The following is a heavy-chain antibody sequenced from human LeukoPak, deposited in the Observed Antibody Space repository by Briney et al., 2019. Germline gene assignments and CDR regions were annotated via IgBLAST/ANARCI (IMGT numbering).Heavy chain of an antibody. CDR3: ARGLDLDFDY. D-gene: IGHD2-2*03. CDR2: INHSGST. V-gene: IGHV4-34*01. CDR1: GGSISSFY. J-gene: IGHJ4*02. Sequence: PSETLSLTCTVSGGSISSFYWIWIRQPPGKGLEWIGEINHSGSTNYNPSLKSRVTISVDTSKNQFSLKLSSVTAADTAVYYCARGLDLDFDYWGQGTLVTVSS.